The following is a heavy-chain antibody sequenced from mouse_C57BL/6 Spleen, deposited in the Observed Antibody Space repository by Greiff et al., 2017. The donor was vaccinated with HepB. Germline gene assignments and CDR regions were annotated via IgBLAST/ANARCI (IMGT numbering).Heavy chain of an antibody. J-gene: IGHJ2*01. CDR2: IHPNSGST. V-gene: IGHV1-64*01. D-gene: IGHD2-13*01. Sequence: QVQLQQPGAELVKPGASVKLSCKASGYTFTSYWMHWVKQRPGQGLEWIGMIHPNSGSTNYNEKFKSKATLTVDKSSSTAYMQLSSLTSEDSALYYCARRGGDPSGFDYWGQGTTLTVSS. CDR3: ARRGGDPSGFDY. CDR1: GYTFTSYW.